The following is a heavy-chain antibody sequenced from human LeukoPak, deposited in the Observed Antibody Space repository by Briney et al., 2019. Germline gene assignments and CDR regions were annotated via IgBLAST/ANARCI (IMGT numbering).Heavy chain of an antibody. J-gene: IGHJ3*02. CDR3: AKEVGARDAFDI. V-gene: IGHV3-30*18. D-gene: IGHD1-26*01. CDR2: ISEDGSIK. CDR1: GFAFSGCG. Sequence: GGSLRLSCAASGFAFSGCGIHWVRQAPGKGLEWVALISEDGSIKFYADSVKGRFTISGDNSKNTLYLQMNSLRAEDTAVYYCAKEVGARDAFDIWGQGTLVTVSP.